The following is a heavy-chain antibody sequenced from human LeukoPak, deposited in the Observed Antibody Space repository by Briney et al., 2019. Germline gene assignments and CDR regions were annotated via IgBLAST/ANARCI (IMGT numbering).Heavy chain of an antibody. Sequence: ASVKVSCKASGYTFTSYYMHWVRQAPGQGLEWMGIINPSGGSTSYAQKFQGRVTMTRDTSTSTVYMELSSLRSEDMAVYYCARAPKVEMATITFDYWGQGTLVTVSS. J-gene: IGHJ4*02. CDR2: INPSGGST. CDR3: ARAPKVEMATITFDY. V-gene: IGHV1-46*01. D-gene: IGHD5-12*01. CDR1: GYTFTSYY.